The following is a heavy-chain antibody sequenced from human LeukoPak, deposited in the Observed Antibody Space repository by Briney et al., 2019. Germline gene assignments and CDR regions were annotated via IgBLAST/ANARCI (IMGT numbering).Heavy chain of an antibody. CDR1: GFTFSSYG. CDR3: AREPTYYDFWSGYFPSGYFDY. V-gene: IGHV3-33*01. Sequence: AGTLRLPCAASGFTFSSYGVHWVRPAPGKGLEWVAVIWYDGSTKYYADSVKGRFTISRDNSKNTLYLQMNSLRAEDTAVYYCAREPTYYDFWSGYFPSGYFDYWGQGTLVTVSS. CDR2: IWYDGSTK. J-gene: IGHJ4*02. D-gene: IGHD3-3*01.